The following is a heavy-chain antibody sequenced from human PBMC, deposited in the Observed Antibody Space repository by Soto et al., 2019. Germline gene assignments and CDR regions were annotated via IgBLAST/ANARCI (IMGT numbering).Heavy chain of an antibody. CDR3: AKNAEATIRVGFDS. V-gene: IGHV3-23*01. Sequence: EVQLLESGGGLVQPGGSLRLSCAASGFTFSTYAMNWVRQAPGKGLEWVSTMTGSGGNTYYADSVKGRFTISRDNSRINLHLQMDGLRVEDTAVYYCAKNAEATIRVGFDSWGQGTLVTVSS. J-gene: IGHJ4*02. CDR2: MTGSGGNT. CDR1: GFTFSTYA. D-gene: IGHD5-12*01.